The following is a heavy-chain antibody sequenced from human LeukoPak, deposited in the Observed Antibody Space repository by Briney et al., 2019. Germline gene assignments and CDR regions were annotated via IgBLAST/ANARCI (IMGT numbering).Heavy chain of an antibody. Sequence: SETLSLTCTVSGGSISSSSYYWGWIRQPPGKGLEWIGSLYYSGSTYYNPSLKSRVTISVDTSKNQLSLKLSSVTAADTAVYYCARAQSFYDFWSGVSYYYYMDVWGKGTTVTVSS. V-gene: IGHV4-39*07. CDR3: ARAQSFYDFWSGVSYYYYMDV. D-gene: IGHD3-3*01. CDR2: LYYSGST. CDR1: GGSISSSSYY. J-gene: IGHJ6*03.